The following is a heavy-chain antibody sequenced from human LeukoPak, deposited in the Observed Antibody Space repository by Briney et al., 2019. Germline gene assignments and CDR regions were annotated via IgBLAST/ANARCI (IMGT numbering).Heavy chain of an antibody. V-gene: IGHV4-39*07. CDR2: IYYSGST. CDR1: GGSISSSSYY. Sequence: SETLSLTCTVSGGSISSSSYYWGWIRQPPGKGLEWIGSIYYSGSTNYNPSLKSRVTISVDTSKNQFSLKLSSVTAADTAVYYCARGSYINWFDPWGQGTLVTVSS. J-gene: IGHJ5*02. CDR3: ARGSYINWFDP. D-gene: IGHD1-26*01.